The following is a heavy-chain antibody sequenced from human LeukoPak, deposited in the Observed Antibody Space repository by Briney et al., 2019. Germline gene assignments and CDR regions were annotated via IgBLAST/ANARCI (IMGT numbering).Heavy chain of an antibody. D-gene: IGHD5-24*01. CDR1: GFTFSNAW. CDR3: TTDNREDGYNYSFDAFDI. CDR2: IKSKTDGGTT. J-gene: IGHJ3*02. V-gene: IGHV3-15*01. Sequence: PGGSLRLSCAASGFTFSNAWMSWVCQAPGKGLEWVGRIKSKTDGGTTDYAAPVKGRFTISRDDSKNTLYLQMNSLKTEDTAVYYCTTDNREDGYNYSFDAFDIWGQGTMVTVSS.